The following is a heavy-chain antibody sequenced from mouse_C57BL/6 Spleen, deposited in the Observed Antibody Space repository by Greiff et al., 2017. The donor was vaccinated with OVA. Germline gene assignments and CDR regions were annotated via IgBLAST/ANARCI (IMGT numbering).Heavy chain of an antibody. CDR2: IYPGDGDT. CDR3: ARGGNDQAWFAY. V-gene: IGHV1-80*01. D-gene: IGHD2-3*01. Sequence: QVQLQQSGAELVKPGASVKISCKASGYAFSSYWMNWVKQRPGKGLEWIGQIYPGDGDTNYNGKFKGKATRPADKSSSTAYMQLSSLTSEDSAVYFCARGGNDQAWFAYWGQGTLVTVSA. CDR1: GYAFSSYW. J-gene: IGHJ3*01.